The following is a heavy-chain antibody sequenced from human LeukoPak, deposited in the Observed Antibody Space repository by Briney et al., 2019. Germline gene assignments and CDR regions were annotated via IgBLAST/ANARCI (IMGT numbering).Heavy chain of an antibody. J-gene: IGHJ4*02. Sequence: GGSLRLSCAVSRFPFTAAWMSWVRQAPGKGLEWVGRIKRTSDGGTTDYAAPVKGRFTISRDDSKNMLYLQMNSLKTEDTAVYYCTTLTMIAVHFDFWGQGTLVTVSS. D-gene: IGHD3-22*01. CDR3: TTLTMIAVHFDF. CDR2: IKRTSDGGTT. CDR1: RFPFTAAW. V-gene: IGHV3-15*01.